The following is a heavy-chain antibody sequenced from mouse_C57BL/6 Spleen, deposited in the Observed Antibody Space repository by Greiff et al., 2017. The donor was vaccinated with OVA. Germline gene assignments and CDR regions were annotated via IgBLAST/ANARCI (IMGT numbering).Heavy chain of an antibody. CDR2: ISDGGSYT. CDR1: GFTFSSYA. D-gene: IGHD3-2*02. J-gene: IGHJ4*01. V-gene: IGHV5-4*01. Sequence: EVNVVESGGGLVKPGGSLKLSCAASGFTFSSYAMSWVRQTPEKRLEWVATISDGGSYTYYPDNVKGRFTISRDNAKNNLYLQMSHLKSEDTAMYYCARDGSSGYYAMDYWGQGTSVTVSS. CDR3: ARDGSSGYYAMDY.